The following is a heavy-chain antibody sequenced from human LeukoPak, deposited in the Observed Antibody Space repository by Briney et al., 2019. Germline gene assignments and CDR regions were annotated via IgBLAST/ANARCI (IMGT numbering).Heavy chain of an antibody. J-gene: IGHJ6*02. V-gene: IGHV4-31*03. D-gene: IGHD3-22*01. Sequence: SETLSLTCTVSGGSISSGGYYWSWIRQHPGKGLEWIGYIHHSGSTYYNPSLKSRVTISVDTSKNQFSLKLSSVTAADTAVYYCARYHYDSSGDFHGMDVWGQGTTVTVSS. CDR3: ARYHYDSSGDFHGMDV. CDR1: GGSISSGGYY. CDR2: IHHSGST.